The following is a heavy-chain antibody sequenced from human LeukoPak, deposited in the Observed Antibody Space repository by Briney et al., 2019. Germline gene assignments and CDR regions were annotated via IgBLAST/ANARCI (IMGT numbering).Heavy chain of an antibody. Sequence: SETLSLTCAVYGGSFSGYYWSWIRQPPGKGLEWIGEINHSGSTNYNPSLKSRVTISVDTSKNQSSLKLSSVTAADTAVYYCASKLKFLDYWGQGTLVTVSS. CDR2: INHSGST. V-gene: IGHV4-34*01. CDR3: ASKLKFLDY. CDR1: GGSFSGYY. J-gene: IGHJ4*02.